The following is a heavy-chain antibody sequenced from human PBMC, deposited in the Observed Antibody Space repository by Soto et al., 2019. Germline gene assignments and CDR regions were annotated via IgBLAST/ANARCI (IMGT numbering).Heavy chain of an antibody. D-gene: IGHD3-22*01. Sequence: SETLSLTCSVSGGSISNGVYFWSWIRQHPGKVLEWIGYIYHSGTTYYNPSLKSRLFMSVDTSKNQFSLKLRSLTAADTPLYYCARYHYDSSDYYLRAPMDVGGQGTTF. CDR3: ARYHYDSSDYYLRAPMDV. J-gene: IGHJ6*02. CDR2: IYHSGTT. V-gene: IGHV4-31*03. CDR1: GGSISNGVYF.